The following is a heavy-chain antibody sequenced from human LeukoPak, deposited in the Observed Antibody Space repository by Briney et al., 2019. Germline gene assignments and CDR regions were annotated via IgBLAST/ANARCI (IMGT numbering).Heavy chain of an antibody. V-gene: IGHV4-59*01. J-gene: IGHJ4*02. Sequence: SETLSLTCTVPGCSISGFYWSWIRQPPGKGLEYIGYIYNNVINYNPSLKSRVTISADTSKNQFSLRLSSMTAADTAVYYCASLPSLWGQGTLVTVSS. CDR2: IYNNVI. CDR3: ASLPSL. CDR1: GCSISGFY.